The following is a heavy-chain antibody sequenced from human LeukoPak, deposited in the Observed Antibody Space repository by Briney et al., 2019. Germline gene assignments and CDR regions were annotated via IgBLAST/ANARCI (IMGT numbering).Heavy chain of an antibody. Sequence: PGGSLRLSCAAYGFTFISYSMNWVRLAPGKGLGWDSYISCSSRPIYYADSVKGRFTISRDNANNSLYLQMNSLRAEDTAVYYCARDFGRSCSSTSCPNFFYYMYVWGKGTTVTVSS. J-gene: IGHJ6*03. CDR3: ARDFGRSCSSTSCPNFFYYMYV. D-gene: IGHD2-2*01. V-gene: IGHV3-48*04. CDR2: ISCSSRPI. CDR1: GFTFISYS.